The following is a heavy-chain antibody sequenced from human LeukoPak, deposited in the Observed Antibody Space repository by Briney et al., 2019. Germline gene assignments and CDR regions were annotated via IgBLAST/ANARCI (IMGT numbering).Heavy chain of an antibody. Sequence: SGTLSLTCAVSGGSISSSNWWSWVRQPPGKGLEWIGEIYRGGSTNYNPSLKSRVIISVDKSKNHFSLSLSSVTAADTAVYFCARGTTSGYYFDYWGQGTLVTVSS. CDR2: IYRGGST. CDR1: GGSISSSNW. V-gene: IGHV4-4*02. CDR3: ARGTTSGYYFDY. J-gene: IGHJ4*02. D-gene: IGHD1/OR15-1a*01.